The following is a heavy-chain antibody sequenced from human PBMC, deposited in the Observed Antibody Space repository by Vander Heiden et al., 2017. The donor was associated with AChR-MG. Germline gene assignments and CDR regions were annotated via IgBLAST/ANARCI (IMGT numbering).Heavy chain of an antibody. J-gene: IGHJ2*01. CDR1: AGTFSSSA. CDR2: SIPIFGTA. CDR3: ARALYYYGSGSYWYFDL. Sequence: QVQLVQSGAEVKKPGSSVKVSCKSSAGTFSSSASSCVRQAPGQGLEWMGGSIPIFGTANYAQKLQGRVTITADESTSTAYMELSSLRSEDTAVYYCARALYYYGSGSYWYFDLWGRGTLVTVSS. V-gene: IGHV1-69*01. D-gene: IGHD3-10*01.